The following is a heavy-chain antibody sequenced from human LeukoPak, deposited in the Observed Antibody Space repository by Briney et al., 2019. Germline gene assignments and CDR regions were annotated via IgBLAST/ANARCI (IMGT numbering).Heavy chain of an antibody. J-gene: IGHJ5*02. CDR3: ATGDPSSSWYDP. Sequence: GSSVKVSCKASGGTFSSYAISWVRQAPGQGLEWMGRIIPIFGTANYAQKFQGRVTMTEDTSTDTAYMELSSLRSEDTAVYYCATGDPSSSWYDPWGQGTLVTVSS. D-gene: IGHD6-13*01. CDR2: IIPIFGTA. CDR1: GGTFSSYA. V-gene: IGHV1-69*06.